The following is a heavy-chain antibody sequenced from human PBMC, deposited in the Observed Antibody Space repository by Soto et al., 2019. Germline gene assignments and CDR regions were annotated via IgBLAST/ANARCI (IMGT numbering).Heavy chain of an antibody. CDR3: ARGGGEDTFDY. V-gene: IGHV1-69*02. J-gene: IGHJ4*02. D-gene: IGHD3-16*01. CDR2: IIPILGIA. Sequence: QVQLVQSGAEVKKPGSSVKVSCKASGGTFSSYTISWVRQAPGQGLEWMGRIIPILGIANYAQKFQGRVTITADKSTSTAYMELSSLRPEDTAVYYCARGGGEDTFDYWGQGTLVTVSS. CDR1: GGTFSSYT.